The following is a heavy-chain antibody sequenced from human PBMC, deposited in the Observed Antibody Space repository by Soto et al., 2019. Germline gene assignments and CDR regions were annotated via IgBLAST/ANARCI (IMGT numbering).Heavy chain of an antibody. CDR3: ARGLVDIVATSHFDY. V-gene: IGHV4-31*02. CDR1: GGSISRGGYY. Sequence: TLSLACTLSGGSISRGGYYWSSVRQHQGKGLEWIGYIDYSGSTYYHPSLKSPVTTSVDTTKNQFSLKRSSVTAEDTAVYYCARGLVDIVATSHFDYWGQGTLVTVSS. D-gene: IGHD5-12*01. J-gene: IGHJ4*02. CDR2: IDYSGST.